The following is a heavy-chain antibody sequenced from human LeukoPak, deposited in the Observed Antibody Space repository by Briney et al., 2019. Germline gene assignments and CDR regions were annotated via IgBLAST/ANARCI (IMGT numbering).Heavy chain of an antibody. CDR1: GGTFSSYA. V-gene: IGHV1-69*05. D-gene: IGHD3-16*01. CDR2: IIPIFGTA. J-gene: IGHJ3*02. CDR3: ARSHYDNSAFDI. Sequence: SVKVSCKASGGTFSSYAISWVRQAPGQGLEWMGGIIPIFGTANYAQKFQGRDPITRDESTSTAYKELSSLRSEDTAVYYCARSHYDNSAFDIWGQGTMVTVSS.